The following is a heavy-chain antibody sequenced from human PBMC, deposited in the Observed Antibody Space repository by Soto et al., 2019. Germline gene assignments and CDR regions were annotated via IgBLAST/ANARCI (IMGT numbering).Heavy chain of an antibody. CDR1: GGSISSGDYY. CDR2: IYYSGST. J-gene: IGHJ5*02. CDR3: ARDSTDGWFDP. V-gene: IGHV4-30-4*01. Sequence: SETLSLTCTVSGGSISSGDYYWSWIRQPPGKGLEWIGYIYYSGSTYYNPSLKSRVTISVDTSKNQFSLKLSSVTTADTAVYYCARDSTDGWFDPWGQGTLVTVSS.